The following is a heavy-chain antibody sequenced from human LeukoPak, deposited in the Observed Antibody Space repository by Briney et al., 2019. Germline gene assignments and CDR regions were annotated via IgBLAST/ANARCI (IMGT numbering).Heavy chain of an antibody. Sequence: GGSLRLSCAASGFTFSNYWMSWVRQAPGKGLEWVANINQDGSEKYYVDSVKGRFTISRDNTKNSQYLQMNSLRVEDTAVYYCASGARGPYYFDYWGQGTLVTVSS. CDR2: INQDGSEK. CDR3: ASGARGPYYFDY. V-gene: IGHV3-7*01. CDR1: GFTFSNYW. D-gene: IGHD3-16*01. J-gene: IGHJ4*02.